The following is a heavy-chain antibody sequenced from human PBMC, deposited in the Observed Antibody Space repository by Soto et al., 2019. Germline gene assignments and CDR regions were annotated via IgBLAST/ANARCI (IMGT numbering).Heavy chain of an antibody. J-gene: IGHJ6*02. CDR2: MNEDGGTT. D-gene: IGHD3-10*01. V-gene: IGHV3-74*01. CDR1: GFSFSTYS. CDR3: ASDLSGRADV. Sequence: PGGSLRLSCEASGFSFSTYSMHWVRQAPGKGLVWVSRMNEDGGTTDYADSVKGRFTISRDNAKNTLYLQMNSLRVEDTAVYYCASDLSGRADVWGQGTTVTVSS.